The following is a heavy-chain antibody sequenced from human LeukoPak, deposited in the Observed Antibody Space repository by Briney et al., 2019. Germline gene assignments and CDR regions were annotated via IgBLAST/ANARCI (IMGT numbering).Heavy chain of an antibody. CDR3: ARAEWLQTLYGMDV. V-gene: IGHV1-2*02. D-gene: IGHD5-12*01. Sequence: ASVRVSCKASGYTFTGYYMHWVRQAPGQGLEWMGWINPNSGGTNYAQKFQGRVTMTRDTSISTAYMELSRLRSDDTAVYYCARAEWLQTLYGMDVWGQGTTVTVSS. CDR2: INPNSGGT. CDR1: GYTFTGYY. J-gene: IGHJ6*02.